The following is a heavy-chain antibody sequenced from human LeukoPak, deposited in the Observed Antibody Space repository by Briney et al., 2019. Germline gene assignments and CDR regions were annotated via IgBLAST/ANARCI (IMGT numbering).Heavy chain of an antibody. J-gene: IGHJ6*02. CDR2: ISSSSSYI. CDR3: ARDSDGSGSYSYYYGMDV. D-gene: IGHD3-10*01. CDR1: GFTFSSYS. Sequence: PGGSLRLSCAASGFTFSSYSMNWVRQAPGKGLEWVSSISSSSSYIYYAGSVKGRFTISRDNAKHSLYLQMNSLRAEDTAVYYCARDSDGSGSYSYYYGMDVWGQGTTVTVSS. V-gene: IGHV3-21*01.